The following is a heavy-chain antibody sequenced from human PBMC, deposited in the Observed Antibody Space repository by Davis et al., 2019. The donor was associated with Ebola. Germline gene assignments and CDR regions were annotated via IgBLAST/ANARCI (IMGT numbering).Heavy chain of an antibody. D-gene: IGHD6-25*01. V-gene: IGHV4-61*01. J-gene: IGHJ4*02. Sequence: MPGGSLRLSCTVSGDSITRGTNYWGWLRQSPGKGLEWIGQIFYSGSTNYNPSLESRVTMSVDMSKNQFSLKLTFVTAADTAVYYCARDAATFKGYLDNWGRGTLVTVSS. CDR3: ARDAATFKGYLDN. CDR1: GDSITRGTNY. CDR2: IFYSGST.